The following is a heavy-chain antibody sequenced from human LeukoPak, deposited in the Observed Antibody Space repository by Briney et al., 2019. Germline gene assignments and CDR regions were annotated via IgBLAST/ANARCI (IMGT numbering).Heavy chain of an antibody. CDR1: GCSISSYY. CDR3: ARDREHSSSWYYFDY. CDR2: VYTSGST. D-gene: IGHD6-13*01. V-gene: IGHV4-4*07. J-gene: IGHJ4*02. Sequence: SETLSLTCTVSGCSISSYYWSWIRQPPGKGLEWIGRVYTSGSTNYNPSLKSRVTMSVDTSKNQFSLKLSSVTAADTAVYYCARDREHSSSWYYFDYWGQGTLVTVSS.